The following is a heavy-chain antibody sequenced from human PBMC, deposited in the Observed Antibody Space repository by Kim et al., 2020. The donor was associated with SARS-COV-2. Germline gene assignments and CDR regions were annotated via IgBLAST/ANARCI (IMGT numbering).Heavy chain of an antibody. Sequence: GGSLRLSCAASGFTFSDAWMSWVRQAPGKGLEWVGRIKSKTHGETTDFVAPGKGRFTISRDDSKTTLYLQMNSLKTEDTAEYYCATSNGDGYSNGYFNY. V-gene: IGHV3-15*01. J-gene: IGHJ4*01. D-gene: IGHD5-18*01. CDR2: IKSKTHGETT. CDR3: ATSNGDGYSNGYFNY. CDR1: GFTFSDAW.